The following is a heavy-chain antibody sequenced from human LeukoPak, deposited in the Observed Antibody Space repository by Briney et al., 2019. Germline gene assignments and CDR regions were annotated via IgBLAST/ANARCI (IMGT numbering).Heavy chain of an antibody. CDR2: INWNGGST. J-gene: IGHJ5*02. D-gene: IGHD6-13*01. CDR3: ARSSSSWRTNWFDP. V-gene: IGHV3-20*04. CDR1: GFTFDDYG. Sequence: PGGSLRLSCAASGFTFDDYGMSWVRQAPGKGLGWVSGINWNGGSTGYADSVKGRFTISRDNAKNSLYLQMNSLRAEDTALYYCARSSSSWRTNWFDPWGQGTLVTVSS.